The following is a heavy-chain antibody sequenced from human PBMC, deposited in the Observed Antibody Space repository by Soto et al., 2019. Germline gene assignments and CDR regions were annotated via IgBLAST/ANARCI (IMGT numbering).Heavy chain of an antibody. J-gene: IGHJ5*02. CDR3: ARGETFDP. CDR1: GYTFTSYD. Sequence: QVQLVQSWAEVKKPGASVKVSCKASGYTFTSYDINWVRQATGQGLEWMGWMNCDSGNTGFAPNFQGRVSMTRDSSSNTAYMELSSLRSDDTAIYYCARGETFDPWGQGTLVTVSS. V-gene: IGHV1-8*01. CDR2: MNCDSGNT.